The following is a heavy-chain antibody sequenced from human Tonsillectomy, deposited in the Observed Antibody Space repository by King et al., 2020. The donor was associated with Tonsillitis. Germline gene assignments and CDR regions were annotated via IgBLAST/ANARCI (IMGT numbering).Heavy chain of an antibody. D-gene: IGHD1-20*01. Sequence: VQLPQWGAGLLKPSETLSLTCAVYGGSLSGYYWSWIRQPPGKGLEWIGEISHSGSTNYNPSLKSRVTISIDTSKIQFSLKLSSVTAADTAVYYCARGPVTDSCFFDYWGQGTLVTVSS. CDR3: ARGPVTDSCFFDY. CDR2: ISHSGST. CDR1: GGSLSGYY. V-gene: IGHV4-34*01. J-gene: IGHJ4*02.